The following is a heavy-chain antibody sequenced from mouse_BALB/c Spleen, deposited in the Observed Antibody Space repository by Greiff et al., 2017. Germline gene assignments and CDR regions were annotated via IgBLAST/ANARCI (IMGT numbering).Heavy chain of an antibody. CDR1: GYTFTSYW. CDR3: TRKDYGNYGYWYFDV. CDR2: IYPGNSDT. Sequence: EVKLVESGTVLARPGASVKMSCKASGYTFTSYWMHWVKQRPGQGLEWIGAIYPGNSDTSYNQKFKGKAKLTAVTSTSTAYMELSSLTNEDSAVYYCTRKDYGNYGYWYFDVWGAGTTVTVSS. D-gene: IGHD2-1*01. J-gene: IGHJ1*01. V-gene: IGHV1-5*01.